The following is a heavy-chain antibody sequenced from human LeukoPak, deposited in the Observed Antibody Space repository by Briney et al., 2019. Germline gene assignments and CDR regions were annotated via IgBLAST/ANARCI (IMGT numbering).Heavy chain of an antibody. CDR3: TGAYCSGGSCYSGYYYGMDV. CDR1: GFTFSNAW. D-gene: IGHD2-15*01. CDR2: IKSKTDGGTT. J-gene: IGHJ6*04. Sequence: GGSLRLSCAASGFTFSNAWMSWVRQAPGKGLEWVGRIKSKTDGGTTDYAAPVKGRFTISRDDSKNTLYLQMNSLNTEDTAVYYCTGAYCSGGSCYSGYYYGMDVWGKGTTVTVSS. V-gene: IGHV3-15*01.